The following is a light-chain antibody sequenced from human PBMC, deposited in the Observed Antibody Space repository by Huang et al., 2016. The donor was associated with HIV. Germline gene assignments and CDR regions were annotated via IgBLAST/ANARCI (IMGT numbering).Light chain of an antibody. CDR2: AAS. V-gene: IGKV1-16*02. Sequence: DIQMTQSPSSLSASVGDRVTIPCRSSQGISTSFSWFQQRPGKAPKSLIYAASILHRWVPSKFTGSGSGTDFTLTISSLQPEDSATYYCQQYNDYPLTFGGGTKVEIK. CDR3: QQYNDYPLT. J-gene: IGKJ4*01. CDR1: QGISTS.